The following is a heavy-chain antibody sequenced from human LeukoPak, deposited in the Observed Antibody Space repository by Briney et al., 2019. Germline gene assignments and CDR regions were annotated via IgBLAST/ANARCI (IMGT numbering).Heavy chain of an antibody. CDR3: ATAVYYYDSSGYYFDY. CDR1: GGSISSSSYY. Sequence: SETLSLTCTVSGGSISSSSYYWGWIRQPPGKGLEWIGSIYYSGSTYYNPSLKSRVTISVDTSKNQFSLKLSSVTAADTAVYYCATAVYYYDSSGYYFDYWGQGTLVTVSS. V-gene: IGHV4-39*07. D-gene: IGHD3-22*01. CDR2: IYYSGST. J-gene: IGHJ4*02.